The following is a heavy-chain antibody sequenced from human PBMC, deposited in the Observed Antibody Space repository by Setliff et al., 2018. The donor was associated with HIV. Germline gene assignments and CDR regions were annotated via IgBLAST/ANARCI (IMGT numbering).Heavy chain of an antibody. CDR1: GFSVSSPY. J-gene: IGHJ4*02. Sequence: GGSLRLSCAASGFSVSSPYMSWVRQAPGKGLEWVSVIYSGDSGGSTYYADSMKGRFTISRDNSKNTLYLQMNSLRAEDTAVYYCARDTTDDNSIFPYWGQGTLVTVSS. CDR2: IYSGDSGGST. V-gene: IGHV3-53*05. D-gene: IGHD3-22*01. CDR3: ARDTTDDNSIFPY.